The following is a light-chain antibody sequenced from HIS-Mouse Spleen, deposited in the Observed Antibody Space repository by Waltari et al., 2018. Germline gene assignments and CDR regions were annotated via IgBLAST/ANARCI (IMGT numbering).Light chain of an antibody. Sequence: SYELTQPPSVSVSPGQTARITCSGDALPKQYAYWYQQKPGQAPVLGIYKDSERPSGIPERLSGSSSGTTVTLTISGVQAEDEADYYCQSADSSGTYQDVVFGGGTKLTVL. CDR2: KDS. V-gene: IGLV3-25*03. CDR3: QSADSSGTYQDVV. CDR1: ALPKQY. J-gene: IGLJ2*01.